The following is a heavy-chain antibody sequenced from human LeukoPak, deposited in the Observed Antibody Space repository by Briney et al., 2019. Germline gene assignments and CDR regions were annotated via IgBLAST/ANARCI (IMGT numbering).Heavy chain of an antibody. CDR3: ARIDVLTGYYIDY. V-gene: IGHV3-66*01. J-gene: IGHJ4*02. Sequence: PGGSLRLSCATSGFTVSTNYVSWVRQAPGKGLQWVSVIYSGGSTYYADSVNGRFTISRDNIKNIVHLQMHSLRAEDTAVYYCARIDVLTGYYIDYWGQGTLVTVSS. CDR2: IYSGGST. CDR1: GFTVSTNY. D-gene: IGHD3-9*01.